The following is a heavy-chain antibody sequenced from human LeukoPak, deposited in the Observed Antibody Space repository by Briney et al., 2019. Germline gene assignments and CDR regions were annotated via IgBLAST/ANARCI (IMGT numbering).Heavy chain of an antibody. CDR1: GFSFNTYS. V-gene: IGHV3-30-3*01. CDR3: AKVQDGSSWYEYFQH. D-gene: IGHD6-13*01. J-gene: IGHJ1*01. Sequence: GTSLRLSCAASGFSFNTYSMHWLRQAPGKGLEWLAVISYHGGNRYYADSVNGRFTVSRDNAKNSLFLQMNSLRAEDTAVYYCAKVQDGSSWYEYFQHWGQGTLVTVSS. CDR2: ISYHGGNR.